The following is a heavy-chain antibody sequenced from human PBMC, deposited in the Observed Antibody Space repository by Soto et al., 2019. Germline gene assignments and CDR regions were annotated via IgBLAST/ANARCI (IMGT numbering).Heavy chain of an antibody. Sequence: SGPTLVDPTPPLTLTCTFSGFSLSTSGMCVSWIRQPPGKSLEWLALLDWDDDKYYSTSRKARLTISKDTYKNQVVLTMTNMDPVDTATYYCAQAYYDFWSGSRFDYWGQGTLVTVSS. J-gene: IGHJ4*02. D-gene: IGHD3-3*01. V-gene: IGHV2-70*01. CDR3: AQAYYDFWSGSRFDY. CDR2: LDWDDDK. CDR1: GFSLSTSGMC.